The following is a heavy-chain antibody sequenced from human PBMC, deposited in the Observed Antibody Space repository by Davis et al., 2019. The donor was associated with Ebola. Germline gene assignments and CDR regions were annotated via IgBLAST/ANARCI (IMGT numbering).Heavy chain of an antibody. CDR3: ARSDYRNYYYYYGMDV. Sequence: GESLKISCKGSGYSFTSYWIGWVRQLPGKGLEWMGIIYPGDSDTRYSPPFQGQVTISADKSISTAYLQWSSLKASDTAMYYCARSDYRNYYYYYGMDVWGQGTTVTVSS. D-gene: IGHD4-11*01. CDR1: GYSFTSYW. J-gene: IGHJ6*02. V-gene: IGHV5-51*01. CDR2: IYPGDSDT.